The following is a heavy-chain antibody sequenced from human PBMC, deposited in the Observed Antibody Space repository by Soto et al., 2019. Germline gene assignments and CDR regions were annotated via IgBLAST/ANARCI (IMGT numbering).Heavy chain of an antibody. CDR3: VSQRTTVRIQAYFDF. CDR2: VYYRGRS. J-gene: IGHJ4*02. Sequence: PSQTLSLTCTVSVGSVTNSSYYWGWIRQSPGKVLEWIGSVYYRGRSYSKSSVKSRVTISVDTYKNRFSLSLNSVTASDTAVYFCVSQRTTVRIQAYFDFLGLGALVKVSS. D-gene: IGHD4-17*01. V-gene: IGHV4-39*01. CDR1: VGSVTNSSYY.